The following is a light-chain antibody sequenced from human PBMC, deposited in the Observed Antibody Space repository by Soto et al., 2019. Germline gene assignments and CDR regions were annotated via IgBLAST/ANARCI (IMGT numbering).Light chain of an antibody. Sequence: QSVLTQSSSASASLGSSVKLTCTLSSGHSSYIIAWHQQQPGKAPRYLMKLEGSGSYNKGSGVPDRFSGSSSGADRYLTISNLQSDDEADYYCETWDSNTHLFGGGTKLTVL. CDR3: ETWDSNTHL. CDR2: LEGSGSY. V-gene: IGLV4-60*03. J-gene: IGLJ2*01. CDR1: SGHSSYI.